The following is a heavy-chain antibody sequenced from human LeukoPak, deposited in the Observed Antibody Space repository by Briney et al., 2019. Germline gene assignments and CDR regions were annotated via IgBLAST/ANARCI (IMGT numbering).Heavy chain of an antibody. Sequence: GGSLRLSCAASGFTFSSYGMHWVRQAPGKGLEWVAFIRYDGSNKYYADSVKGRFTISRDNSKNTLYLQMNSLRAEDTAVYYCARDVSYCSGGSCLLFDYWGQGTLVTVSS. J-gene: IGHJ4*02. CDR3: ARDVSYCSGGSCLLFDY. CDR1: GFTFSSYG. D-gene: IGHD2-15*01. CDR2: IRYDGSNK. V-gene: IGHV3-30*02.